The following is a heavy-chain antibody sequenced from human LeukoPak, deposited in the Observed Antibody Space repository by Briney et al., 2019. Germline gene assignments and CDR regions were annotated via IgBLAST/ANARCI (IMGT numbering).Heavy chain of an antibody. D-gene: IGHD2-8*02. CDR2: IKSETVGGTA. CDR1: GFTFSSAW. V-gene: IGHV3-15*01. CDR3: VWLWANALNI. Sequence: PGGSLRLSCAASGFTFSSAWMSWVRQAPGRGLEWVGRIKSETVGGTADYTAHVKGRFSISRDDSKNTLYLQMNSLRTEDTAVYYCVWLWANALNIWGQGTMVIVSS. J-gene: IGHJ3*02.